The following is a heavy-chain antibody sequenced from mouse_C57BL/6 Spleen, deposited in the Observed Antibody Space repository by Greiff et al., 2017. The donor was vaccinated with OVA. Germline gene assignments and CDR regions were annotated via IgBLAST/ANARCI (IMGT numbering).Heavy chain of an antibody. D-gene: IGHD1-1*01. CDR3: AREGITTVVATDYAMDY. Sequence: VKLQQPGAELVKPGASVKMSCKASGYTFTSYWITWVKQRPGQGLEWIGDIYPGSGSTNYNEKFKSKATLTVDTSSSTAYMQLSSLTSEDSAVYYCAREGITTVVATDYAMDYWGQGTSVTVSS. CDR2: IYPGSGST. J-gene: IGHJ4*01. CDR1: GYTFTSYW. V-gene: IGHV1-55*01.